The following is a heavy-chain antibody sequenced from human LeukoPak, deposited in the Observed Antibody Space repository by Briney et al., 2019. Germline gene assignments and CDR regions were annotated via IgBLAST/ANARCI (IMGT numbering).Heavy chain of an antibody. CDR3: ARESVVPAAESYNWFDP. CDR2: IIPIFGTA. D-gene: IGHD2-2*01. V-gene: IGHV1-69*13. Sequence: ATVKVSCTASGGTFSSYAISWVRQAPGQGLEWMGGIIPIFGTANYAQQFQRGATVTADESTRRAYTGLSSRRAEYTAVYYCARESVVPAAESYNWFDPWGQGSLVTASS. J-gene: IGHJ5*02. CDR1: GGTFSSYA.